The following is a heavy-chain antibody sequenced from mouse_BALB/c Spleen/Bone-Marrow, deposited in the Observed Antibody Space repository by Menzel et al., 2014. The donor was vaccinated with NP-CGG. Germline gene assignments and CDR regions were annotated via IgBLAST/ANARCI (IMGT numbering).Heavy chain of an antibody. Sequence: EVQLVESGGDLVKPGGSLKLSCAASGSTFSSYGMSWVRQTPDKRLEWVATISSGGSYTYYPDSVKGRFTISRDNAKNTLYLQMSSLKSEDTAMYYCARQTYYDYDGYFDYWAKAPLSQSPQ. CDR1: GSTFSSYG. D-gene: IGHD2-4*01. CDR2: ISSGGSYT. CDR3: ARQTYYDYDGYFDY. J-gene: IGHJ2*01. V-gene: IGHV5-6*01.